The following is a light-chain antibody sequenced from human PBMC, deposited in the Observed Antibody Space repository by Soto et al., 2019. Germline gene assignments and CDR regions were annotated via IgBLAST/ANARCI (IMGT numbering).Light chain of an antibody. CDR1: QSVSTY. J-gene: IGKJ1*01. Sequence: EIMLTQSPDTLSLSPGNRATLSCRASQSVSTYLAWYQQKPGQPPRLLIYDASSRATGIPARFSGSGSGTDFTLTISSLEPEDFAVYYCQQRSNWPPTFGQGTKVEIK. V-gene: IGKV3-11*01. CDR2: DAS. CDR3: QQRSNWPPT.